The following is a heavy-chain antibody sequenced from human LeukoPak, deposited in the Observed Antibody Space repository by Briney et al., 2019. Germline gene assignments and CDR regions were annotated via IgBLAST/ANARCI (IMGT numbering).Heavy chain of an antibody. CDR1: GFTFSSYG. Sequence: GGSLRLSCAASGFTFSSYGMHWVRQAPGKGLEWVAVIWYDGSNKYYADSVKGRFTISRDNSKNTLYLQMNSLRAEDTAAYYCARPRIVGATTDAFDIWGQGTMVTVSS. J-gene: IGHJ3*02. CDR2: IWYDGSNK. V-gene: IGHV3-33*01. D-gene: IGHD1-26*01. CDR3: ARPRIVGATTDAFDI.